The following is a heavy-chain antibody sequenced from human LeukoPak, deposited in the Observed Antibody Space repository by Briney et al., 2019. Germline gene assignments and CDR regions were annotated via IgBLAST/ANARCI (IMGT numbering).Heavy chain of an antibody. J-gene: IGHJ5*02. Sequence: SETLSLTYTVSGGSISSYYWSWIRQPPGKGLEWIGYIYYSGSTNYNPSLKSRVTISVDTSKNQFSLKLSSVTAADTAVYYCAREGNYYDSSGYYGGNWFDPWGQGTLVTVSS. CDR3: AREGNYYDSSGYYGGNWFDP. CDR1: GGSISSYY. CDR2: IYYSGST. D-gene: IGHD3-22*01. V-gene: IGHV4-59*01.